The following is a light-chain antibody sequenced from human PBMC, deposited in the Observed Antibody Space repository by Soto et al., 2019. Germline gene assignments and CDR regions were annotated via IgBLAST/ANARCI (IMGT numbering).Light chain of an antibody. J-gene: IGKJ4*01. CDR3: QHYNTWPLT. CDR1: QSVRSN. Sequence: EVVKTQSPATLSVSPGERVTLSCRASQSVRSNLAWYQQVPGQVPRLLIYDTSTRAAGIPARFSGSGSDTEFALTISSLQSEDFAVYYCQHYNTWPLTFGGGTRVEMK. CDR2: DTS. V-gene: IGKV3-15*01.